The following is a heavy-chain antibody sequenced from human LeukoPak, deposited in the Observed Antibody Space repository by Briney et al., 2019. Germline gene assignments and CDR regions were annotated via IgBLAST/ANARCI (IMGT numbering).Heavy chain of an antibody. CDR1: GYIFTSYL. Sequence: SAVKVSRKAAGYIFTSYLISWLRQPPAQGLEWTGGISAYNGSTHKAQKLQGRVTMTTDTSTSTAYIELRSLRSDDTAVYYCARPQGYCSSTRCSNLFDYWGQGTLVTVSS. J-gene: IGHJ4*02. D-gene: IGHD2-2*01. V-gene: IGHV1-18*04. CDR3: ARPQGYCSSTRCSNLFDY. CDR2: ISAYNGST.